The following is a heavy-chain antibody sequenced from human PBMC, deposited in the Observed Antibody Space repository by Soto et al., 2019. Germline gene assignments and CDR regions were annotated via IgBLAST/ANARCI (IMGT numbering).Heavy chain of an antibody. Sequence: QVQLVESGGGLVKPGGSLRLSCAASGFTFSDYYMSWIRQAPGKGLEWVSYISSSSSYTNYADSVKGRFTISRDNAKNSLYLHMNSLRAEDTALYYCARDHHRYSGYDYVDYWGQGTLVTVSS. D-gene: IGHD5-12*01. J-gene: IGHJ4*02. CDR3: ARDHHRYSGYDYVDY. V-gene: IGHV3-11*05. CDR1: GFTFSDYY. CDR2: ISSSSSYT.